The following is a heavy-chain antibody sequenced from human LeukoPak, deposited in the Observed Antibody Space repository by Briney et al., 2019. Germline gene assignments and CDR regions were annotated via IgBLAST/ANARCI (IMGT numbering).Heavy chain of an antibody. CDR3: ARDTAAAGIDYFDY. D-gene: IGHD6-13*01. CDR1: GYSFSIYE. J-gene: IGHJ4*02. V-gene: IGHV3-21*01. CDR2: ISSSSSYI. Sequence: GGSLRLSCVASGYSFSIYEMNWVRQAPGKGLEWVSSISSSSSYIYYADSVKGRFTISRDNAKNSLYLQMNSLRAEDTAVYYCARDTAAAGIDYFDYWGQGTLVTVSS.